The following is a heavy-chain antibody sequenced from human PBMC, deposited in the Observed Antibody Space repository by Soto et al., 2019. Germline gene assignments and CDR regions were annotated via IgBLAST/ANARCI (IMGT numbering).Heavy chain of an antibody. V-gene: IGHV3-7*01. Sequence: GSLRLSCAASGXTFGSYVISWVRRAPGKGLEWLATIKMDASEKKYVDSVEGRFTMSRDNAKNSLYLQMDSLRAEDTAVYYCERDSGYGSGASVKHYLDYWGHGTLGTVSS. J-gene: IGHJ4*01. CDR3: ERDSGYGSGASVKHYLDY. CDR2: IKMDASEK. D-gene: IGHD3-10*01. CDR1: GXTFGSYV.